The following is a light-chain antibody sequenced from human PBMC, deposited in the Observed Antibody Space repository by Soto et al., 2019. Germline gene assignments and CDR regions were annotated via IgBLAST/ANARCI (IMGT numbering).Light chain of an antibody. CDR3: QQSYSNPRT. CDR2: AAS. J-gene: IGKJ2*01. Sequence: DIQMTQSPSSLSASVGDRDTITCRPSQSITTFLNWYQQKPGKAPKLLIYAASSLQRGVPSRFSGSGSGTDFTLTISSLQPEDFATYYCQQSYSNPRTFGQGTKLEIK. CDR1: QSITTF. V-gene: IGKV1-39*01.